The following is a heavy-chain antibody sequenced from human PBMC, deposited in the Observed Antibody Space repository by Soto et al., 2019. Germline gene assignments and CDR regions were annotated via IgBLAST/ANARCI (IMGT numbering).Heavy chain of an antibody. D-gene: IGHD1-20*01. CDR2: IYTGGSA. Sequence: GGSLRLSCAASGFTVSSNYMSWVRQAPGRGLEWVSVIYTGGSAYYADSGKDRLTISRDNSKNTLYLQMNSLRAEDTAVYYCERWYKWNYGGIDVSGQGTTVTVSS. CDR1: GFTVSSNY. V-gene: IGHV3-66*01. CDR3: ERWYKWNYGGIDV. J-gene: IGHJ6*02.